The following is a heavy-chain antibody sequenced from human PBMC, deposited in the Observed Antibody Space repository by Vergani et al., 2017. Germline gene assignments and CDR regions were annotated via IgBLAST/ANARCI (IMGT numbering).Heavy chain of an antibody. Sequence: QVQLVQSGAEVKKPGASVKVSCKASGYTFTGYYMHWVRQAPGQGLEWMGWINPKTGGINYAQEFQDRVTMTRDTSTSTAYMELRRLTFDDTAVYYCAKIMAVAADERDSWGQGTLVTVSS. CDR2: INPKTGGI. CDR3: AKIMAVAADERDS. CDR1: GYTFTGYY. D-gene: IGHD2-15*01. J-gene: IGHJ4*02. V-gene: IGHV1-2*02.